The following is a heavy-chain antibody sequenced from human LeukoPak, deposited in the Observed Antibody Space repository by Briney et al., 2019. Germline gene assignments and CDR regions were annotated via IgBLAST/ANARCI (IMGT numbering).Heavy chain of an antibody. D-gene: IGHD3-22*01. CDR3: ARDRCDGSGCYYYYMDV. CDR1: GFTVSSNY. J-gene: IGHJ6*03. CDR2: IYSGGST. Sequence: PGGSLRLSCAASGFTVSSNYMSWVRQAPGKGLEWVSVIYSGGSTYYADSVKGRFTISRDNSKNTLYLQMNSLRAEDTAVYYCARDRCDGSGCYYYYMDVWGKGTTVTVSS. V-gene: IGHV3-53*01.